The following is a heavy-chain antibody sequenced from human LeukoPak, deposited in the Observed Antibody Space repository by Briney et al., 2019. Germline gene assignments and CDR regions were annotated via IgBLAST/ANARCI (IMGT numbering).Heavy chain of an antibody. Sequence: GGSLRLSCAASGFTFSSYWMSWVRQAPGKGLEWVANIKQDGSEKYYVDSVKGRFTISRDSAKNSLYLQMNSLRAEDTAVYYCARDRGYCSGGSCYSDYWGQGTLVTVSS. J-gene: IGHJ4*02. CDR3: ARDRGYCSGGSCYSDY. D-gene: IGHD2-15*01. V-gene: IGHV3-7*01. CDR2: IKQDGSEK. CDR1: GFTFSSYW.